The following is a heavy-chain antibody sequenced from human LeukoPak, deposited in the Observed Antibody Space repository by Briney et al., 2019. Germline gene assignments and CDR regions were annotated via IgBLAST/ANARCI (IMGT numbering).Heavy chain of an antibody. V-gene: IGHV4-4*07. CDR1: DASISTYY. CDR3: AREVYYYSSGSYYNFDY. CDR2: ISSSGNT. D-gene: IGHD3-10*01. J-gene: IGHJ4*02. Sequence: SETLSLTCTVSDASISTYYWSWIRQPAGKGLEWIGHISSSGNTNYNPSLKSRVTMSVDTPKNHFSLKLTSVTAADTAVYYCAREVYYYSSGSYYNFDYWGQGTLVTVSS.